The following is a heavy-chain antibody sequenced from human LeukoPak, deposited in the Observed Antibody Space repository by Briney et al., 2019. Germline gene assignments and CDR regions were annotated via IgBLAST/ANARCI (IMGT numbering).Heavy chain of an antibody. V-gene: IGHV4-39*07. CDR1: GGSISSSSYY. CDR2: IYYSGST. J-gene: IGHJ5*02. CDR3: ARGKSGYSNPRGWFDP. D-gene: IGHD4-11*01. Sequence: PSETLSLTCTVSGGSISSSSYYWGWIRQPPGKGLEWIGSIYYSGSTYYNPSLKSRVTISVDTSKNQFSLKLSSVTAADTAVYYCARGKSGYSNPRGWFDPWGQGTLVTVSS.